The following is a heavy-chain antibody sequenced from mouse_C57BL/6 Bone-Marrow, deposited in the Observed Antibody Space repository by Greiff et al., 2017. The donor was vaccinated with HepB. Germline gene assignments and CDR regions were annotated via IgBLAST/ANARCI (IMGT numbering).Heavy chain of an antibody. Sequence: LLESGPELVKPGASVKISCKASGYSFTDYNMNWVNQSNGKSLEWIGVINPNYGTTSYNQKFKGKATLTVDQSSSTAYMQLNSLTSEDSAVYYCARGEDYGYDGFDYWGQGTTLTVSS. V-gene: IGHV1-39*01. CDR1: GYSFTDYN. CDR3: ARGEDYGYDGFDY. CDR2: INPNYGTT. D-gene: IGHD2-2*01. J-gene: IGHJ2*01.